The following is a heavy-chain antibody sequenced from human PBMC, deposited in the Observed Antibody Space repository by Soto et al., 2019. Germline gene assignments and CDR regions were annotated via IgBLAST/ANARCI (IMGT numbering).Heavy chain of an antibody. D-gene: IGHD5-12*01. J-gene: IGHJ5*02. V-gene: IGHV4-59*12. CDR2: ISYSGNT. CDR1: GDSSSSYY. CDR3: ARDTYSGYDFGL. Sequence: PSETLSLTCTISGDSSSSYYWSWIRQPPGKGLEWIGYISYSGNTNYNPSLKSRVTISIDTSKNQLSLQLTSVTAADTAVYYCARDTYSGYDFGLWGQGTLVTVSS.